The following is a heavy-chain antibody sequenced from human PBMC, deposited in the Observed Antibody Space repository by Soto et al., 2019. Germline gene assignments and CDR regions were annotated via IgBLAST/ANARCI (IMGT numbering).Heavy chain of an antibody. J-gene: IGHJ5*02. CDR3: AREAGGDYDYVWGSYRPTPNGFDP. D-gene: IGHD3-16*02. V-gene: IGHV1-69*01. Sequence: QVQLVQSGAEVKKPGSSVKVSCKASGGTFSSYAISWVRQAPGQGLEWMGGIIPIFGTANYAQKFQGRVTITADESTSTAYMELSSLRSEDTAVYYCAREAGGDYDYVWGSYRPTPNGFDPWGQGTLVTVSS. CDR2: IIPIFGTA. CDR1: GGTFSSYA.